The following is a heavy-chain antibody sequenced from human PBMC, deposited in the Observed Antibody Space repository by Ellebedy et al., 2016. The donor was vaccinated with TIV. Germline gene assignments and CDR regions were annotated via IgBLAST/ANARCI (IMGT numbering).Heavy chain of an antibody. Sequence: SETLSLTXTVSGGSINRDYWVWIRQPPGKGLEWSGYTYYGGSFNYNPSLKSRVTISVDTSKNQYSLKLNSVTAADTALYYCARALRFGELDTWGQGMLVTVSS. V-gene: IGHV4-59*01. CDR3: ARALRFGELDT. D-gene: IGHD3-10*01. J-gene: IGHJ5*02. CDR2: TYYGGSF. CDR1: GGSINRDY.